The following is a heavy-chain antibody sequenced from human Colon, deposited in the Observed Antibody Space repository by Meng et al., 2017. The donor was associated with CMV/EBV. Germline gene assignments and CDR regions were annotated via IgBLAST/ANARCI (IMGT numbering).Heavy chain of an antibody. J-gene: IGHJ4*01. D-gene: IGHD3-9*01. Sequence: LCWAAIGFSLCNFSMLRVHAAPGKGLLWVSPNNYDANYKTYADSLKGISTISTDNASTTLYLQMTSLRAEDAALYYCARGHLDICDYWGQGTLVTVSS. CDR1: GFSLCNFS. CDR2: NNYDANYK. V-gene: IGHV3-74*01. CDR3: ARGHLDICDY.